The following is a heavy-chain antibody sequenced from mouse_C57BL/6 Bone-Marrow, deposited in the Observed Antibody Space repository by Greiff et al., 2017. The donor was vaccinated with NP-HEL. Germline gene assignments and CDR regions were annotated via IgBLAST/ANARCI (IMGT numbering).Heavy chain of an antibody. J-gene: IGHJ3*01. CDR3: TRNYGSSFAY. CDR1: GYTFTDYE. Sequence: VQLQQSGAELVRPGASVTLSCKASGYTFTDYEMHWVKQTPVHGLEWIGAIDPETGGTAYNQKFKGKAILTADKSSSTAYMALRSLTSEDSAVYYCTRNYGSSFAYWGQGTLVTVSA. CDR2: IDPETGGT. D-gene: IGHD1-1*01. V-gene: IGHV1-15*01.